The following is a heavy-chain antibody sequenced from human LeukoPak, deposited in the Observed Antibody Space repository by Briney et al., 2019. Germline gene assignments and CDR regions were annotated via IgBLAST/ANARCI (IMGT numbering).Heavy chain of an antibody. V-gene: IGHV4-34*01. D-gene: IGHD3-10*01. CDR1: GGSFSGYY. J-gene: IGHJ3*01. CDR3: ARGMWFDTLFSTFDV. CDR2: IYHTGST. Sequence: PSETLSLTCAVYGGSFSGYYWSWIRQPPGKGLEWIGEIYHTGSTNYNPSVESRVTISIDKSKNQFSLMLKSVTAADTALYYCARGMWFDTLFSTFDVWGQGTMVSVSS.